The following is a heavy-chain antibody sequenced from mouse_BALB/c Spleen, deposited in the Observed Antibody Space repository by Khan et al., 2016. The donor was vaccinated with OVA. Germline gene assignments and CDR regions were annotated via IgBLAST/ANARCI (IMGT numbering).Heavy chain of an antibody. V-gene: IGHV2-6-5*01. CDR3: AKDHPYYGMDY. Sequence: QVQLKQSGPGLVAPSQSLSITCTVSGFSLTDYAVSWIRQPPGKGLEWLGVIWGGGSKYYNSVLKSRLSISKDNSKSQVFLKMNSLQTDDTDMYYCAKDHPYYGMDYWGQGTSVTVSS. J-gene: IGHJ4*01. CDR1: GFSLTDYA. CDR2: IWGGGSK.